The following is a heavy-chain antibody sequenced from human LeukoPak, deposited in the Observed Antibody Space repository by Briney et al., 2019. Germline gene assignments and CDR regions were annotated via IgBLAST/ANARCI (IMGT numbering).Heavy chain of an antibody. Sequence: PSETLSLTCTVSGGSINNYYWNWIRQPPGKGLEWIGSVYYSGSTYYSPSLKSRATISLDTSKNQFSLKLNSVTAADTAIYYCGRGTRGRYFDPLGYWGQGALVTVSS. J-gene: IGHJ4*02. D-gene: IGHD3-9*01. CDR3: GRGTRGRYFDPLGY. CDR1: GGSINNYY. V-gene: IGHV4-59*05. CDR2: VYYSGST.